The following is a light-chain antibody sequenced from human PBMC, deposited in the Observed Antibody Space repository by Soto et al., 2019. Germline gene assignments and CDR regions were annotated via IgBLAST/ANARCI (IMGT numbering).Light chain of an antibody. CDR2: AAS. J-gene: IGKJ2*01. CDR3: QLYGNSPLFT. Sequence: ESVLTQSPGTLSLSPGERATLSCRASQSVSSNYLAWYQQKPGQAPRLLIYAASSRATGVPDRFSGSGSGKEFTLTISGLEPEDSAMYYCQLYGNSPLFTFGQGTRLEI. CDR1: QSVSSNY. V-gene: IGKV3-20*01.